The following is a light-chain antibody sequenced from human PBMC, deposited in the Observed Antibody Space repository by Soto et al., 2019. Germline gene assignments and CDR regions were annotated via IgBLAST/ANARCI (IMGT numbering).Light chain of an antibody. Sequence: DIQMTQSPSSLSASVGDRVTITCRASQGISNFVAWYQQIPGKVQQLLISEASTLQSGVSSRFSGSGXGTDXXLTINNLQPEDVGXYYCQKYNRAPFTFGPGTKVGIK. J-gene: IGKJ3*01. CDR2: EAS. CDR3: QKYNRAPFT. CDR1: QGISNF. V-gene: IGKV1-27*01.